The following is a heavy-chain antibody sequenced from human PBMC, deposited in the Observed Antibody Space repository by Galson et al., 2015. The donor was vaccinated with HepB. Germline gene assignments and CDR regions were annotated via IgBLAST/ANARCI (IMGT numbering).Heavy chain of an antibody. CDR3: ARGSTAVDD. Sequence: SLRLSCAASGFIFTDYYMTWIRQAPGKGLEWLSYISNNNGYTNYADSVKGRFTISRDNAKNSLHLQMNSLTDEDTAVYYCARGSTAVDDWGQGSLVTVSS. D-gene: IGHD1-1*01. V-gene: IGHV3-11*06. J-gene: IGHJ4*02. CDR2: ISNNNGYT. CDR1: GFIFTDYY.